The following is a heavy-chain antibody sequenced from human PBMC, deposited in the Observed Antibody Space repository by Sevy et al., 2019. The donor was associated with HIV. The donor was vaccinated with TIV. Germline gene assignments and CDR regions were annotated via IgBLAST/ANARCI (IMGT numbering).Heavy chain of an antibody. CDR2: IRSKANSYAT. CDR1: GFTFSGSA. J-gene: IGHJ4*02. CDR3: TIQYYDSSCYYLGRRVLNY. Sequence: GGSLRLSCAASGFTFSGSAMHWVRQASGKGLEWVGRIRSKANSYATAYAASVKGRFTISRDDSKNTTYLQMNSLKTEDTAVYYGTIQYYDSSCYYLGRRVLNYWGQGTLVTVSS. D-gene: IGHD3-22*01. V-gene: IGHV3-73*01.